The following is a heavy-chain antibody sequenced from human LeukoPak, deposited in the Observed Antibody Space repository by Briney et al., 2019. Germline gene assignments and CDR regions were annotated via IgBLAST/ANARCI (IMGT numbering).Heavy chain of an antibody. CDR2: ISRDGDNK. D-gene: IGHD6-13*01. CDR3: ATTSSSWYSGLYGGLFY. V-gene: IGHV3-30*03. Sequence: GGSLRLSCAASGFTFSTLGMHWVRQAPGKGLEWVAVISRDGDNKYFADSVKGRFTISRDNSKNTLYLQMNSLRAEDTAVYYCATTSSSWYSGLYGGLFYWGQGTLVTVSS. CDR1: GFTFSTLG. J-gene: IGHJ4*02.